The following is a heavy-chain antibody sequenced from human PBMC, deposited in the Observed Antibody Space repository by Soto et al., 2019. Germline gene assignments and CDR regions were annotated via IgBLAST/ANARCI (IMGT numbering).Heavy chain of an antibody. D-gene: IGHD6-19*01. CDR1: GGSISSYY. CDR3: ARANSSGWYGDWFDP. V-gene: IGHV4-59*01. CDR2: IYYSGST. J-gene: IGHJ5*02. Sequence: PSETLSLTCTVSGGSISSYYWSWIRQPPGKGLEWIGYIYYSGSTNYNPSLKSRVTISVDTSKNQFSLKLSPVTAADTAVYYCARANSSGWYGDWFDPWSQGTLVTVSS.